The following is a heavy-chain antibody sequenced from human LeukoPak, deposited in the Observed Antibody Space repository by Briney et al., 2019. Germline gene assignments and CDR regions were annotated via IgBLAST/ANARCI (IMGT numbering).Heavy chain of an antibody. CDR2: ISAYNGNT. CDR3: ARGDVNYDILTGYYYYGMDV. V-gene: IGHV1-18*01. D-gene: IGHD3-9*01. CDR1: GYTFTSYG. Sequence: ASVKVSCKASGYTFTSYGISWVRQAPGQGLEGMGWISAYNGNTNHAQKLQGRVTMTTDTSTSTAYMELRSLGSDDTAVYYCARGDVNYDILTGYYYYGMDVWGQGTTVTVSS. J-gene: IGHJ6*02.